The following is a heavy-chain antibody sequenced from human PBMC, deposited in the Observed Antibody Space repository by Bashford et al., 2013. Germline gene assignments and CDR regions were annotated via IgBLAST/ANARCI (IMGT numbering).Heavy chain of an antibody. Sequence: GSLRLSCAVSGFIFSDYSMNWVRQAPGKGLEWISSISSTSGYIYYADSVKGRFTTSRDNAKNSLYLQMNTLRDDDTAVYYCAKRTGISVAGTSFDDWGQGTLVTVSS. CDR1: GFIFSDYS. CDR2: ISSTSGYI. V-gene: IGHV3-21*01. J-gene: IGHJ4*02. D-gene: IGHD6-19*01. CDR3: AKRTGISVAGTSFDD.